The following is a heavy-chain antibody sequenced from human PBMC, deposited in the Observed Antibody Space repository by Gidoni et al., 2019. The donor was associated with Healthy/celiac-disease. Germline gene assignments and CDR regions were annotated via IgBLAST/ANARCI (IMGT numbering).Heavy chain of an antibody. CDR3: ARDQDDFWSGYYLR. Sequence: EVQLVESGGGLVQTGGSLRLSCAAPGFTFSSNWMSWVRQAPGKGLEWVANIKQDESEKYYVDSVKSRFTISRDNAKNSLYLQMNSLRAEDTAVYYCARDQDDFWSGYYLRWGQGTLVTVSS. D-gene: IGHD3-3*01. J-gene: IGHJ4*02. V-gene: IGHV3-7*01. CDR1: GFTFSSNW. CDR2: IKQDESEK.